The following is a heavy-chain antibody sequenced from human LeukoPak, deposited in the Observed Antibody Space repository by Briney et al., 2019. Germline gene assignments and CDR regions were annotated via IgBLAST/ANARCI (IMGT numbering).Heavy chain of an antibody. V-gene: IGHV1-18*01. CDR1: GYTFTSYG. CDR2: ISAYNGNT. J-gene: IGHJ4*02. D-gene: IGHD1-1*01. Sequence: ASVKVSCKASGYTFTSYGISWVRQAPGQGLEWMGWISAYNGNTNYAQKLQGRVTMTTDTSTSTAYMELRSLRSDDTAVYYCARVMRYNWNDRPDNVDYWGQGTLVTVSS. CDR3: ARVMRYNWNDRPDNVDY.